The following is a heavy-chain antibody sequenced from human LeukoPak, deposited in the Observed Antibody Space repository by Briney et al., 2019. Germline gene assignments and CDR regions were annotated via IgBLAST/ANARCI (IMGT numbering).Heavy chain of an antibody. CDR1: GYTFTSYY. V-gene: IGHV1-46*01. CDR2: INPSGGST. CDR3: ARDFVVLRYGMDV. D-gene: IGHD2-21*01. Sequence: GASVKVSCKTSGYTFTSYYMHWVRQAPGQGLEWMGIINPSGGSTSYAQKFQSRVTMTRDTSTSTVYMELSSLRSEDTAVYYCARDFVVLRYGMDVWGQGTTVTVSS. J-gene: IGHJ6*02.